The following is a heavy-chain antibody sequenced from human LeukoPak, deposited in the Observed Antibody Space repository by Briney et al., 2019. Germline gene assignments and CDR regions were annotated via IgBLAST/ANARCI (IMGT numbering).Heavy chain of an antibody. J-gene: IGHJ6*02. CDR3: VKDMNPGGADV. Sequence: GGSLRLSCVASGFTFGKYWMSWVRQAPGKGLEWVANIKLDGSEKNYVDSVKGRFTISRDNTKNSLYLQMNSLRVEDTAVYYCVKDMNPGGADVWGQGTTVTVSS. CDR1: GFTFGKYW. CDR2: IKLDGSEK. V-gene: IGHV3-7*03. D-gene: IGHD3-10*01.